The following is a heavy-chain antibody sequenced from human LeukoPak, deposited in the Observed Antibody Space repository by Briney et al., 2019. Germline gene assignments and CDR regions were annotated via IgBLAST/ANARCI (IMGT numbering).Heavy chain of an antibody. CDR3: AREGGWGSYFSNWFDP. CDR2: ISAYNGNT. CDR1: GYTFTGYY. D-gene: IGHD1-26*01. Sequence: GASVKVSCKASGYTFTGYYLHWVRQAPGQGLEWMGWISAYNGNTNYAQKLQGRVTMTTDTSTSTAYMELRSLRSDDTAVYYCAREGGWGSYFSNWFDPWGQGTLVTVSS. V-gene: IGHV1-18*04. J-gene: IGHJ5*02.